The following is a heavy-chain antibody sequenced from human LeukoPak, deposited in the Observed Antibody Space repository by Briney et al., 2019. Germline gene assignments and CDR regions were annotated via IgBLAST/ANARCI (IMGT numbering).Heavy chain of an antibody. CDR3: ARGQSGYEAY. D-gene: IGHD5-12*01. CDR1: GGSISSYY. V-gene: IGHV4-59*08. Sequence: KPSETLSLTCTVSGGSISSYYWSWIRQPPGKGLEWIGYIYYSGSTNYNPSLKSRVTISVDTSKNQFSLKLSSVTAADTAVYYCARGQSGYEAYWGQGTLVTVSS. J-gene: IGHJ4*02. CDR2: IYYSGST.